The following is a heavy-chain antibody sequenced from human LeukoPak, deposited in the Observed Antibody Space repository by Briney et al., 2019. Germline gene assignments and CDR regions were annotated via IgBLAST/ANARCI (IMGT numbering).Heavy chain of an antibody. D-gene: IGHD2-15*01. CDR3: ARVYCSGGSCYAST. J-gene: IGHJ5*02. CDR1: GGSISSYY. CDR2: IYYSGST. V-gene: IGHV4-59*01. Sequence: TSETLSLTCTVSGGSISSYYWSWIRQPPGKGLEWIGYIYYSGSTNYNPSLKSRVTISVDTSKNQFSLKLSSVTAADTAVYYCARVYCSGGSCYASTWGQGTLVTVPS.